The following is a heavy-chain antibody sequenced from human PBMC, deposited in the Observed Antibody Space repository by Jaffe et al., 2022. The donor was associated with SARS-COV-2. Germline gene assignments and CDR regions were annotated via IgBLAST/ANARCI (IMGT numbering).Heavy chain of an antibody. Sequence: EVQLVESGGGLVQPGGSLRLSCGASGFTVSSNYMSWVRQAPGKGLEWVSIIYGDGSIYYADSVKGRFTISRDNSKNTLYLQMNTLRAEDTAVYYCARGEVFGIFGELKYFDSWGQGTLVTVSS. D-gene: IGHD3-10*01. CDR3: ARGEVFGIFGELKYFDS. CDR1: GFTVSSNY. V-gene: IGHV3-66*02. CDR2: IYGDGSI. J-gene: IGHJ4*02.